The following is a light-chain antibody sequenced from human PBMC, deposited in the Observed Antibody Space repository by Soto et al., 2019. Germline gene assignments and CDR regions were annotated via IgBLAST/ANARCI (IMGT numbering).Light chain of an antibody. CDR2: DVT. V-gene: IGLV2-14*03. J-gene: IGLJ1*01. Sequence: QSVLTQPASVSGSPGQSITISCTGTSSDVGGYNYVSWYQHHPGKAPKLIIYDVTNRPSGVSNPFSGSKSGNTASLTISGLQAEDEADYYCSAFTGTTYVFGTGTKVTVL. CDR3: SAFTGTTYV. CDR1: SSDVGGYNY.